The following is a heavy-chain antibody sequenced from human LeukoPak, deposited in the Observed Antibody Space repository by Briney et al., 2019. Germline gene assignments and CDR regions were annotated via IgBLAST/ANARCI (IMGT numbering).Heavy chain of an antibody. D-gene: IGHD6-19*01. CDR3: AKTDTYTSGWYMNS. CDR2: LSGSGDTA. V-gene: IGHV3-23*01. CDR1: GFPFSNYA. J-gene: IGHJ4*02. Sequence: GGSLRLSCAASGFPFSNYAMNWVRQAPGKGLEWVSGLSGSGDTAYYTNSVKGRFTISRDNSKDTLYLQMNSLRAEDTAVYYCAKTDTYTSGWYMNSWGQGTLVTVSS.